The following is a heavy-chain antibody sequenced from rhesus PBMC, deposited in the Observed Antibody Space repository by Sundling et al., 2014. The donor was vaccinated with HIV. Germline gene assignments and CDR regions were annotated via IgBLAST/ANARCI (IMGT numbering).Heavy chain of an antibody. CDR2: IYWDDDK. Sequence: QVTLKESGPALVKPTQTLTLTCSFSGFSLSRSGMGVGWIRQPPGKTLEWLAHIYWDDDKRYSTSLKSRLTISKDTSKNQVVLTMTNMDPVDTATYYCARRGHEDDYAHYDYWGQGVLVTVSS. V-gene: IGHV2-174*02. J-gene: IGHJ4*01. CDR3: ARRGHEDDYAHYDY. D-gene: IGHD3-9*01. CDR1: GFSLSRSGMG.